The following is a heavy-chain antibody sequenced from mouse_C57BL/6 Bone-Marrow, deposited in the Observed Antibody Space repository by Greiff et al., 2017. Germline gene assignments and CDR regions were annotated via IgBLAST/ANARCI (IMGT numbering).Heavy chain of an antibody. Sequence: VQLKESGGGLVKPGGSLKLSCAASGFTFSDYGMHWVRQAPEKGLEWVAYISSGSSTIYYADTVKGRFTISRDNDKNTLFLQMTSLRSEDTAMYYCARIYYGYDVAYWGQGTLVTVSA. V-gene: IGHV5-17*01. CDR1: GFTFSDYG. J-gene: IGHJ3*01. CDR3: ARIYYGYDVAY. D-gene: IGHD2-2*01. CDR2: ISSGSSTI.